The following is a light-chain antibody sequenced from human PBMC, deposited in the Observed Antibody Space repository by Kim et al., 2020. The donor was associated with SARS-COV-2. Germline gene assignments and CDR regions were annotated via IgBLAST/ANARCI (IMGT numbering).Light chain of an antibody. CDR2: GAS. J-gene: IGKJ4*01. V-gene: IGKV3-15*01. CDR3: QQYKVWPIT. Sequence: VSPGEGATLSCRASQSVDEDLAWYQQRPGQPPRLLIYGASTRATGIPARFSGSGSGPEFTLTISSLPSEDFAVYYCQQYKVWPITFGGGTKVDIK. CDR1: QSVDED.